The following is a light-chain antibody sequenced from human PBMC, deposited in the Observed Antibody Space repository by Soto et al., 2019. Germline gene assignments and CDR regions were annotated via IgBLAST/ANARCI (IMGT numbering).Light chain of an antibody. Sequence: DIQMTQSPSSLSASVGDRVTITCRASQSISTYLNWYQQKPGKAPNLLIYAASSLQSGVPSRFSGSGSGTDFTLTISSLQPEDFATYYCQQCYSTPPTFGQGTKLEVK. CDR3: QQCYSTPPT. J-gene: IGKJ2*01. CDR1: QSISTY. CDR2: AAS. V-gene: IGKV1-39*01.